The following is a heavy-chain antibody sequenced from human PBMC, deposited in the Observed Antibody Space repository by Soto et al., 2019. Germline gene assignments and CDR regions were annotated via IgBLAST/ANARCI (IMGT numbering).Heavy chain of an antibody. D-gene: IGHD1-1*01. V-gene: IGHV4-59*01. CDR2: IHHSGSI. CDR3: ARGYDWFDP. CDR1: GGSTSDSY. Sequence: QVQLQESGPGLVKPSETLSLTCSVSGGSTSDSYWSWIRQPPGKGLEWIAYIHHSGSIHYNPSLKSRVTISIDTSKNHFSLNLPSVTGAYTAVYYCARGYDWFDPWGQGTLVTVSS. J-gene: IGHJ5*01.